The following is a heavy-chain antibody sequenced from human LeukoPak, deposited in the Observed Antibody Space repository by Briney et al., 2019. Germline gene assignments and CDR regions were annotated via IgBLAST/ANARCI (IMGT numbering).Heavy chain of an antibody. CDR2: IYYSGST. CDR3: ARGGYGSGSYYVFDY. D-gene: IGHD3-10*01. J-gene: IGHJ4*02. CDR1: GGSISSGDYY. V-gene: IGHV4-30-4*01. Sequence: SETLSLTRTVSGGSISSGDYYWSWIRQPPGKGLEWIGYIYYSGSTYYNPSLKSRVTISVDTSKNQFSLKLSSVTAADTAVYYCARGGYGSGSYYVFDYWGQGTLVTVSS.